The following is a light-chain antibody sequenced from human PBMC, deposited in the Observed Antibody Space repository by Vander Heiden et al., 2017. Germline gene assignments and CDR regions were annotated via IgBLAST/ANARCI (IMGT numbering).Light chain of an antibody. J-gene: IGLJ2*01. V-gene: IGLV3-21*02. Sequence: SYVLTQPPSLSVAPGQTARITCGGNNIGSKSVHWYQQKPGQAPVLVVYDVSDRPSGIPERFSGSNSGNTPTLTISRVEAGDEADYYCQVWDSSSDHVVFGGGTKLTVL. CDR1: NIGSKS. CDR3: QVWDSSSDHVV. CDR2: DVS.